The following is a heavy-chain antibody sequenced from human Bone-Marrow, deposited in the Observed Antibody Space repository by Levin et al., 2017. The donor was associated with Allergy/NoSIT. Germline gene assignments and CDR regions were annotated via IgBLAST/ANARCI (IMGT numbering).Heavy chain of an antibody. CDR2: IKQDGSEK. CDR1: GFTFSSYW. V-gene: IGHV3-7*01. Sequence: GESLKISCAASGFTFSSYWMSWVRQAPGKGLERVANIKQDGSEKYYVDSVKGRFTISRDNAKNSLYLQMNSLRAEDTAVYYCAVDYGSGSAFDYWGQGTLVTVSS. D-gene: IGHD3-10*01. J-gene: IGHJ4*02. CDR3: AVDYGSGSAFDY.